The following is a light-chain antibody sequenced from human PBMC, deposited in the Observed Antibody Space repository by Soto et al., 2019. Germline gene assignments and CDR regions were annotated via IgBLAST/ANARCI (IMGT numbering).Light chain of an antibody. Sequence: QSALPQPASVSGSPGQSITISCTGTSSDVGAYNYVSWYQQHPGKAPKLMIYEVSNRPSGVSNRFSGSKSGNTASLTISGLQAEDEADYYCSSYTSSSTQVFGTGTKVTVL. CDR1: SSDVGAYNY. CDR2: EVS. V-gene: IGLV2-14*01. J-gene: IGLJ1*01. CDR3: SSYTSSSTQV.